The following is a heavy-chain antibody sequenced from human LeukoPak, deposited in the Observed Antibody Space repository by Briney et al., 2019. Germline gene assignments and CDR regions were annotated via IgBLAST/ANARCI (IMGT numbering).Heavy chain of an antibody. Sequence: PGGSLRLSCAASGFTLSSYAMSWVRQAPGKGLEWVSSISVSGNTFHSDSVKGRFTISRDSSKNTLYLQINRLRAEDTAVYYCAELGITMIGGVWGKGTTVTISS. CDR3: AELGITMIGGV. CDR1: GFTLSSYA. V-gene: IGHV3-23*01. CDR2: ISVSGNT. J-gene: IGHJ6*04. D-gene: IGHD3-10*02.